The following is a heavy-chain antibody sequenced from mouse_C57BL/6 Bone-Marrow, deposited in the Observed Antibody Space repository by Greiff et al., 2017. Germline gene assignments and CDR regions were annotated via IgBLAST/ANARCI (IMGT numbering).Heavy chain of an antibody. J-gene: IGHJ3*01. Sequence: VQLQQSGAELVRPGASVKLSCTASGFNIKDDYMHWVKQRPEQGLEWIGWIDPENGDTEYASKFQGKATITADTSSNTAYLQLSSRTSEDTAVYYCTTAGGYSSWLAYWGQGTLVTVSA. CDR2: IDPENGDT. CDR1: GFNIKDDY. D-gene: IGHD2-3*01. V-gene: IGHV14-4*01. CDR3: TTAGGYSSWLAY.